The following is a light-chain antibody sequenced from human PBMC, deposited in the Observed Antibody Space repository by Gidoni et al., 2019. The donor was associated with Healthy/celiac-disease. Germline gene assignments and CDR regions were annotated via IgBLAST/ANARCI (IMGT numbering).Light chain of an antibody. Sequence: DIVSTLSPSTLSLSPGESATLSCMASQSVSSYLAWYQQKPGQAPRLLIYDASNRATGIPARFSGSGSGTDFTLTISSLEPEDFAVYYCQQRSNWPPCRTFXGXTKVEIK. CDR2: DAS. V-gene: IGKV3-11*01. CDR1: QSVSSY. CDR3: QQRSNWPPCRT. J-gene: IGKJ4*01.